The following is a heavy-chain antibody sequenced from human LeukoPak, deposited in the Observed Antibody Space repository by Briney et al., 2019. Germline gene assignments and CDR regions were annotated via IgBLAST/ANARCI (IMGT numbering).Heavy chain of an antibody. D-gene: IGHD3-16*01. CDR3: AKDVGGTSFFDY. Sequence: GGSLRLSCAASGFTVSSNYMSWVRQAPGKGLGWVSIIYSGGNTYYADYLKGRFTIYRDNSRNTVYLQMNSLRAEDTALYYCAKDVGGTSFFDYWGQGTLVTVSS. CDR1: GFTVSSNY. J-gene: IGHJ4*02. V-gene: IGHV3-53*01. CDR2: IYSGGNT.